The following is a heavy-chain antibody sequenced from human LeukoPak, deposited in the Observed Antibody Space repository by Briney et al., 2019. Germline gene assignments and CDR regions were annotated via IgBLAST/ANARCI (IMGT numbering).Heavy chain of an antibody. V-gene: IGHV3-7*01. CDR3: ARDESGDNDAFDI. D-gene: IGHD2-21*01. CDR1: GFTFSSYW. CDR2: IKQDGSEK. Sequence: GSLRLSCAASGFTFSSYWMSWVRQAPGKGLEWVANIKQDGSEKYYVDSVKGRFTISRGNAKNSLYLQMNSLRVEDTAVYYCARDESGDNDAFDIWGQGTMVTVSS. J-gene: IGHJ3*02.